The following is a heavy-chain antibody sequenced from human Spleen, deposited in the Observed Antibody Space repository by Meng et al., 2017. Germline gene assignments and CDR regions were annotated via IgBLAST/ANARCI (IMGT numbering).Heavy chain of an antibody. Sequence: VQSQDPGPGLVKPSGTLSLTCVVSGGSISSIDWWSWVRQPPGKGLEWIGEIYHGGDTNYNPSLKSRVTIAIDKSKNQSSLKLSSVTAADTAVYYCASWIYSCGWQWGQGALVTVSS. D-gene: IGHD6-19*01. CDR2: IYHGGDT. V-gene: IGHV4/OR15-8*02. CDR3: ASWIYSCGWQ. J-gene: IGHJ4*02. CDR1: GGSISSIDW.